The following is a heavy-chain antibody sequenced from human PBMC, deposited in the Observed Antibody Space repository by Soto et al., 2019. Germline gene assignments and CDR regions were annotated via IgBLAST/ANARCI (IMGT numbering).Heavy chain of an antibody. J-gene: IGHJ6*04. CDR3: ARDATGGMDV. V-gene: IGHV4-31*03. CDR2: IHSSGSP. CDR1: SDSITSGGKA. Sequence: QVQLQESGPGLVKPSQTQSLTCTFSSDSITSGGKAWTWIRQRQGKGLEWIGYIHSSGSPYYNLSFKSRVSVPRNTSKNRFSVNLSSVTAAVMAVYYWARDATGGMDVGGKWTAFTGTS.